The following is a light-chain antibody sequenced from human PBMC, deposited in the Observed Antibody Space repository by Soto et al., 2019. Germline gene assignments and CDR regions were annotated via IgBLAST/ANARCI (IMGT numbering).Light chain of an antibody. CDR1: SSDVGSYNL. CDR3: CSYAGSSTHYV. V-gene: IGLV2-23*02. Sequence: QSVLTQPASVSGSPGQSITISCTGTSSDVGSYNLVSWYQQHPGKAPKLMIYEVSKRPSGVSNRFSGSKSGNTASLTISGLQAEDEADYYCCSYAGSSTHYVFXTGTKVTVL. CDR2: EVS. J-gene: IGLJ1*01.